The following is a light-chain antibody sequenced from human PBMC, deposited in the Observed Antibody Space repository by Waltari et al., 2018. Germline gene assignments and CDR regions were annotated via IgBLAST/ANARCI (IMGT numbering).Light chain of an antibody. CDR1: SSDIGSYNY. J-gene: IGLJ2*01. CDR3: SSYAAGTTVV. CDR2: DVN. Sequence: QSALTHPASVSGSPGQPITISCTGTSSDIGSYNYVSWYQQHPGEAPKLMIYDVNKRPSGVSSRFSGSKSGNTASLTISGLQAEDEADYYCSSYAAGTTVVFGGGTKLTVV. V-gene: IGLV2-14*01.